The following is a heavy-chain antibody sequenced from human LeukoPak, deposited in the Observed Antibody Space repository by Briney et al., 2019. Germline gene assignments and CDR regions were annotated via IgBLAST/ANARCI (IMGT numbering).Heavy chain of an antibody. CDR1: GFTFGTYW. Sequence: PGGSLRLSCPSSGFTFGTYWMCWVRQAPGKGLEWVANIKEDGSETNYVESVKGRFFISRDNAKNSQHLQMNSLRVEDTAVYYCARCEGFYDYFSGNPTYYFYMDVWGKGTTVTVSS. J-gene: IGHJ6*03. CDR2: IKEDGSET. D-gene: IGHD3-16*01. V-gene: IGHV3-7*01. CDR3: ARCEGFYDYFSGNPTYYFYMDV.